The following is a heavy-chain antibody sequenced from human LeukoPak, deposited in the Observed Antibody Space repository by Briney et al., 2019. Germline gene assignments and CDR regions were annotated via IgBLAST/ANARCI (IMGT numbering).Heavy chain of an antibody. J-gene: IGHJ4*02. Sequence: PGRSLRLSCAASGFTFSSYAMHWVRQAPGKGLEWVAVISYDGSNKYYADSVKGRFTISRDNSKNTLYLQMNSLRAEDTAVYYCARPHDYGDYNPFDYSGQGTLVTVSS. V-gene: IGHV3-30-3*01. CDR2: ISYDGSNK. D-gene: IGHD4-17*01. CDR3: ARPHDYGDYNPFDY. CDR1: GFTFSSYA.